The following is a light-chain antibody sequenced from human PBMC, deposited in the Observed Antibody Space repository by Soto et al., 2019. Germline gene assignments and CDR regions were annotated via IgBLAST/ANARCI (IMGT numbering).Light chain of an antibody. CDR3: QHYVSSPLT. CDR1: KILSGTY. Sequence: DIVLTQSPDTLSLSPGESAPLSCRASKILSGTYLAWYQQKLGQSPRLLIYAASTRATGVPDRFSGSGSGTDFTLTISRLEPEDFAVYYCQHYVSSPLTFGGGTKVEIK. V-gene: IGKV3-20*01. J-gene: IGKJ4*01. CDR2: AAS.